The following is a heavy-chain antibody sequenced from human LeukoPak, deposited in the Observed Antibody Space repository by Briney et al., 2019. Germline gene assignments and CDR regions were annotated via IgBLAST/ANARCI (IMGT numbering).Heavy chain of an antibody. CDR2: IYYSGST. V-gene: IGHV4-59*01. CDR3: ARDSDRDDYYGSGSYWSWFDP. J-gene: IGHJ5*02. Sequence: SETLSLTCTVSGGSISSYYWSWIRQPPGKGLEWIGYIYYSGSTNYNPSLTSRVTISVDTSKNQFSLKLSSVTAADTAVYYCARDSDRDDYYGSGSYWSWFDPWGQGTLVTVSS. D-gene: IGHD3-10*01. CDR1: GGSISSYY.